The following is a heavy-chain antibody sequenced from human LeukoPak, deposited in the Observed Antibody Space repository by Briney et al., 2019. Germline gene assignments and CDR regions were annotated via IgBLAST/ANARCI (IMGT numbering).Heavy chain of an antibody. CDR3: ARIQRLVRSSVAYDFYY. V-gene: IGHV4-4*07. Sequence: SETLSLTCTVSGGSISSYYGSWIRQPAGKGLEGIGRIYTSGSTNYNPSLKSRVTMSVGTSKNQFSLKLSSVAAADTAMYDCARIQRLVRSSVAYDFYYWGHGTLVTVS. D-gene: IGHD6-19*01. J-gene: IGHJ4*01. CDR2: IYTSGST. CDR1: GGSISSYY.